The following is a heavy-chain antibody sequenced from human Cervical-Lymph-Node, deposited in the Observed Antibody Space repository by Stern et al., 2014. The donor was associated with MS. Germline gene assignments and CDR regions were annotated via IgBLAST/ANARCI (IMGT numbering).Heavy chain of an antibody. D-gene: IGHD4-11*01. CDR2: IVPIFGTA. J-gene: IGHJ6*02. V-gene: IGHV1-69*01. CDR1: GGTFSSYA. Sequence: VQLVQSGSEVKKPGSSVKVSCKASGGTFSSYAISWVRQAPGQGLEWMGGIVPIFGTANYAQNFQGRVTITADESTTTAYMELSSLRSQDTAVYYCARNSNPYHYYGLDLWGQGTTVTVSS. CDR3: ARNSNPYHYYGLDL.